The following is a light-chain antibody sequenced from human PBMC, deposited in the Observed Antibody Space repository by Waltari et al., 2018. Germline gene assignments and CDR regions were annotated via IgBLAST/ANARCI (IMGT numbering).Light chain of an antibody. CDR1: XXXXXXXXP. J-gene: IGLJ3*02. V-gene: IGLV8-61*01. CDR3: LLYMGSGIWV. Sequence: QTVVTQEPSLSVSPGGTVTLTXXXXXXXXXXXXPPHYHPPPPLPAPRTLIYKTNTRSSGVPDRFSASSLGNKAALTITGAQADDESDYYCLLYMGSGIWVFGGGTKLTVL. CDR2: KTN.